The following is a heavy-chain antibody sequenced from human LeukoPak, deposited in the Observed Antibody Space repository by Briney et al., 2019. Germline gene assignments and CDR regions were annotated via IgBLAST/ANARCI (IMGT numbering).Heavy chain of an antibody. J-gene: IGHJ4*02. D-gene: IGHD5-24*01. Sequence: PGGSLRLSCAASGFTVSSNYMSWVRQAPGKGLEWVSVIYSGGSTYYADSVKGRFTISRDNSKNTLYLQMNSLRAEDTAVYYCARWPMATISPRGPPGDYWGQGTLVTVSS. V-gene: IGHV3-66*01. CDR3: ARWPMATISPRGPPGDY. CDR1: GFTVSSNY. CDR2: IYSGGST.